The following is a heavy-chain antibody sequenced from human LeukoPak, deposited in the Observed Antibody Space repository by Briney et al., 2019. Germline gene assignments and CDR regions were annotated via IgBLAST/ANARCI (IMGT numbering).Heavy chain of an antibody. CDR2: ISSSSSYT. V-gene: IGHV3-11*06. D-gene: IGHD3-16*01. Sequence: GGSLRLTCAASGFTFSDYYMSWIRQAPGKGLEWVSYISSSSSYTNYADSVKGRFTISRDNAKNSLYLQMNSLRAEDTAVYYCARASYITEYFQHWGQGTLVTVSS. CDR1: GFTFSDYY. CDR3: ARASYITEYFQH. J-gene: IGHJ1*01.